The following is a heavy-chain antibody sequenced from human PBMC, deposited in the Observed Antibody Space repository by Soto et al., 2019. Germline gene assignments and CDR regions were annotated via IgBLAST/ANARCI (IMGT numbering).Heavy chain of an antibody. CDR3: TTLRLGALGINYYYSGMDV. D-gene: IGHD1-26*01. J-gene: IGHJ6*02. Sequence: VGSLRLSCAASGFTFSNAWMNWVRQAPGKGLEWVGRIKSKTDGGTTDYAAPVKGRFTISRDDSKNTLYLQMNSLKTEDTAVYYCTTLRLGALGINYYYSGMDVWGQGTTVTVS. V-gene: IGHV3-15*07. CDR2: IKSKTDGGTT. CDR1: GFTFSNAW.